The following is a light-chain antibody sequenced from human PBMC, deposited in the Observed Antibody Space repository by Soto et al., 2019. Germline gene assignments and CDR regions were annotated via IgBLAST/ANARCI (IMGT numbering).Light chain of an antibody. Sequence: QSVLTQPASVSGSPGQSITISCTGASSDVGGYDYVSWYQHHPGKAPKLMIYEVSNRPSGVSNRFSGSKSGNTASLTISGLQAEDEADYYCSSYTSSSTLGVVFGGGTKLTVL. CDR2: EVS. J-gene: IGLJ3*02. V-gene: IGLV2-14*01. CDR3: SSYTSSSTLGVV. CDR1: SSDVGGYDY.